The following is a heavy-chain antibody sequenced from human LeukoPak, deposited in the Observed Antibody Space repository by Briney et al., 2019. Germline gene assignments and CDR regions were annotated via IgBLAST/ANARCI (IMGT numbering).Heavy chain of an antibody. J-gene: IGHJ6*02. D-gene: IGHD1-1*01. V-gene: IGHV7-4-1*02. CDR2: INTNTGNP. CDR1: GYTFPSYA. CDR3: ARALQQLERRVNYYGMDV. Sequence: ASVKVSFKASGYTFPSYAMNWGRPAPGQGVEGVGWINTNTGNPTYAQGFTGRFVFSLDTSVSTAYLQISSLKAEDTAVYYCARALQQLERRVNYYGMDVWGQGTTVTVSS.